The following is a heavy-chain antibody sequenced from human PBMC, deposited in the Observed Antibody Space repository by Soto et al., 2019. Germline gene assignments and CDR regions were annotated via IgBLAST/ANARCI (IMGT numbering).Heavy chain of an antibody. CDR2: IYYSGGT. D-gene: IGHD6-19*01. J-gene: IGHJ5*02. CDR3: TREQSDDNYFDP. CDR1: GAALSSGGYS. Sequence: QVKMQHSGPGLVKPSETLSLTCPASGAALSSGGYSYTWVRRPPGKGLEWLGYIYYSGGTNYNPSLKSRVTISLDKSKSQFSLRLISVTAADTAVYYCTREQSDDNYFDPWGQGTLVTVSS. V-gene: IGHV4-61*08.